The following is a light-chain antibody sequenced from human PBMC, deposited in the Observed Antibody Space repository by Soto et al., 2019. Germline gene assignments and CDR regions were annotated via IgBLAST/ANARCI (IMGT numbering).Light chain of an antibody. CDR2: DVS. Sequence: QSALTQPRSVSGSPGQSVTISCTGTSSDVGTYDFVSWYQQHPGKAPRLMIFDVSERPSGVPDRFSGSKSGNTASLTISGLQAEEEADYYCCLYAVTFYVFGTGTKVTVL. J-gene: IGLJ1*01. CDR1: SSDVGTYDF. CDR3: CLYAVTFYV. V-gene: IGLV2-11*01.